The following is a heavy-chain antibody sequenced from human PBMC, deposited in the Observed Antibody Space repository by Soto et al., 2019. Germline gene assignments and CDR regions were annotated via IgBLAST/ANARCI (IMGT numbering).Heavy chain of an antibody. D-gene: IGHD3-3*01. Sequence: QLQLQESGSGLVKPSQTLSLTCAVAGGSISSGGYSWSWIRQPPGKGLEWIGYIYHSGSTYYNPSLKSRVTISVDRSKNQFSLKLSSVTAEYTAVYYCDRAGGWREVAVDYWGQGTLVTVSS. CDR3: DRAGGWREVAVDY. CDR1: GGSISSGGYS. CDR2: IYHSGST. V-gene: IGHV4-30-2*01. J-gene: IGHJ4*02.